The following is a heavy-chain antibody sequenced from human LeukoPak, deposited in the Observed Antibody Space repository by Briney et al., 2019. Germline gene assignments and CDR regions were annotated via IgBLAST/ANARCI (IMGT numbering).Heavy chain of an antibody. D-gene: IGHD2-2*01. J-gene: IGHJ3*02. CDR3: ARCSDDDIVVVPAAIYAFDI. CDR2: VNHSGST. Sequence: PSETLSLTCAVYGGSFSGYYWSWIRHPPGKGLEWIGEVNHSGSTNYNPSLKSRVTISVDTSKNQFSLKLSSVTAADTAVYYCARCSDDDIVVVPAAIYAFDIWGQGTMVTVSS. CDR1: GGSFSGYY. V-gene: IGHV4-34*01.